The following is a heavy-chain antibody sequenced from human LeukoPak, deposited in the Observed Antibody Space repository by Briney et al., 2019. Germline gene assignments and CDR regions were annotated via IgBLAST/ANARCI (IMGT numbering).Heavy chain of an antibody. Sequence: GGSLRLSCAASGFTFSSYSMNWVRQAPGKGLEWVSSISSSSSTIYYADSVKGRFTISRDNAKNSLYLQMNSLRAEDTAVYYCATQPSFTLRGDYMVVWGKGTTVTVSS. J-gene: IGHJ6*03. CDR3: ATQPSFTLRGDYMVV. V-gene: IGHV3-48*04. CDR1: GFTFSSYS. CDR2: ISSSSSTI. D-gene: IGHD4-17*01.